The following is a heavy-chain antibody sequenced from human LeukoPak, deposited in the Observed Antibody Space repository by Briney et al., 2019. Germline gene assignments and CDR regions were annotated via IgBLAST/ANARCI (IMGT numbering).Heavy chain of an antibody. CDR1: GYTFTSYD. CDR3: ARGMKATVTTLGRGFWFDP. D-gene: IGHD4-17*01. Sequence: GASVKVSCKASGYTFTSYDINWVRQATGQGLEWMGWMNPNSGNTGYAQKFQGRVTMTRNTSISAAYMELSSLRSEDTAVYYCARGMKATVTTLGRGFWFDPWGQGTLVTVSS. J-gene: IGHJ5*02. V-gene: IGHV1-8*01. CDR2: MNPNSGNT.